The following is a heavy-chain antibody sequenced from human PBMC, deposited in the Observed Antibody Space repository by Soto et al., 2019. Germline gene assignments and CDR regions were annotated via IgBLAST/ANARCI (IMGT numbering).Heavy chain of an antibody. V-gene: IGHV2-5*02. J-gene: IGHJ4*02. CDR1: GFSLTTDGVG. CDR3: AHRQGGYNWNDGDFDY. D-gene: IGHD1-1*01. Sequence: ESGPTLVNPTQTLTLTCTFSGFSLTTDGVGVGWIRQPPGKALEYLVVIYWDNDKRYNPSLKSRLTITKDTSKNQVVLTMTNMDPVDTATYYCAHRQGGYNWNDGDFDYWGQGVLVTVSS. CDR2: IYWDNDK.